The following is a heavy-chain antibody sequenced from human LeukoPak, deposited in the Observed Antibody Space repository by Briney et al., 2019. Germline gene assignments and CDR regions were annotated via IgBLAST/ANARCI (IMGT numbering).Heavy chain of an antibody. CDR1: GGTFSSYA. J-gene: IGHJ4*02. CDR2: IIPIFGTA. CDR3: ARMRMVQYYYDSSAPYFDY. D-gene: IGHD3-22*01. Sequence: SVKVSCKASGGTFSSYAISWVRQAPGQGLEWMGGIIPIFGTANYAQKFQGRVTITTDESTSTAYMELSSLRSEDTAVYYCARMRMVQYYYDSSAPYFDYWGQGILVTVSS. V-gene: IGHV1-69*05.